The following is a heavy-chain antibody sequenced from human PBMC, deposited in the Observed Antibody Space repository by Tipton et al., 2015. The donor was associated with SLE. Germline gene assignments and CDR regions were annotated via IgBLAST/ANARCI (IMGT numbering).Heavy chain of an antibody. D-gene: IGHD3-22*01. J-gene: IGHJ4*02. CDR2: ISVYNGDT. CDR3: ARATLGIVVVFDY. Sequence: QSGAEVKKPGASVRVSCKASGYTFSTYGVIWVRQAPGQGLEWMGWISVYNGDTNYAHEVQGRVTMTTDTSTNTAHMELRSLRSDDTAIYYCARATLGIVVVFDYWGQGTLVTVSS. CDR1: GYTFSTYG. V-gene: IGHV1-18*01.